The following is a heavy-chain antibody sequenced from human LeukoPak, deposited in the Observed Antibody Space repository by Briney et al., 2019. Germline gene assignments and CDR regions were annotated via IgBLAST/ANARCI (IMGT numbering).Heavy chain of an antibody. J-gene: IGHJ4*02. V-gene: IGHV3-21*01. D-gene: IGHD3-9*01. CDR2: ISSSSYI. Sequence: GGSLRLSCAASGFTFSSYSMNWVRQAPGKGLEWVSSISSSSYIYYADSVKGRFTISRDNAKNSLYLQMNSLRAEDTAVYYCARVEILTGYYTTDYWGQGTLVTVSS. CDR3: ARVEILTGYYTTDY. CDR1: GFTFSSYS.